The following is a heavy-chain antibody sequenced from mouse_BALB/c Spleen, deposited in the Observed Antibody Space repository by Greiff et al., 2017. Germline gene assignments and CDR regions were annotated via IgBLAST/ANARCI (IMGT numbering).Heavy chain of an antibody. CDR3: ARGDGSSSFDY. CDR2: IYPGDGDT. CDR1: GYAFSSYW. D-gene: IGHD1-1*01. V-gene: IGHV1-80*01. J-gene: IGHJ2*01. Sequence: QVQLQQSGAELVRPGSSVKISCKASGYAFSSYWMNWVKQRPGQGLEWIGQIYPGDGDTNYNGKFKGKATLTADKSSSTAYMQISSLTSEDSAVYFCARGDGSSSFDYWGQGTTLTVSS.